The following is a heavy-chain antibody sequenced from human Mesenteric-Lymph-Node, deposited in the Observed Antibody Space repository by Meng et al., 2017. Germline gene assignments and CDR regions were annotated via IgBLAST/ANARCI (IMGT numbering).Heavy chain of an antibody. V-gene: IGHV1-3*01. CDR1: GYTFTSYA. J-gene: IGHJ3*02. Sequence: ASVKVSCKASGYTFTSYAMHWVRQAPGQRLEWMGWINAGNGNTKYSQKFQGRVTITRDTSASTAYMELSSLRSEDTAVYYCAREGGYCSGGSCYHQDDAFDIWGQGTMVTVSS. D-gene: IGHD2-15*01. CDR2: INAGNGNT. CDR3: AREGGYCSGGSCYHQDDAFDI.